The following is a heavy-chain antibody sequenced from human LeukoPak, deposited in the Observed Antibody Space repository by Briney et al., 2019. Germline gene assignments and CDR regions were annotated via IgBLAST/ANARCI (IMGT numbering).Heavy chain of an antibody. D-gene: IGHD2-2*01. V-gene: IGHV1-2*02. Sequence: ASVKVSCKASGYTFTGYYMHWVRQAPGQGLEWMGWINPNSGGTNYAQKFQGRVTMTTDTSTSTAYMELRSLRSDDTAVYYCARTSGQSTAVDYWGQGTLVTVSS. CDR1: GYTFTGYY. J-gene: IGHJ4*02. CDR2: INPNSGGT. CDR3: ARTSGQSTAVDY.